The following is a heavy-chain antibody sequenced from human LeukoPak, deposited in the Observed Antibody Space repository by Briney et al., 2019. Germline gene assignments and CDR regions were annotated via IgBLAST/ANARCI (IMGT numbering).Heavy chain of an antibody. CDR2: INPNSGGT. D-gene: IGHD2-21*01. CDR1: GYTLTDYY. V-gene: IGHV1-2*06. Sequence: ASVKVCCKASGYTLTDYYMHWVRQAPGQGLEWMGRINPNSGGTNYAQKFQGRVTMTRDTYISTAYMELSRLRSDDTAVYYCARVVVMLRSNRDYWGQGTLVTVSS. J-gene: IGHJ4*02. CDR3: ARVVVMLRSNRDY.